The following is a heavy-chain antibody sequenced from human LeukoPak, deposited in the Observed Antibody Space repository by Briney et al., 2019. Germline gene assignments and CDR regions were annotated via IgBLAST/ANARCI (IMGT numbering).Heavy chain of an antibody. V-gene: IGHV5-51*01. D-gene: IGHD2-21*01. CDR1: GYSFITYW. CDR2: IYPGDSDT. CDR3: ARVWRDAFDI. J-gene: IGHJ3*02. Sequence: GESLKISCKGSGYSFITYWIGWVRQMPGKGLEWMGIIYPGDSDTKYGPSFQGQVTISADKSISTTYLQWTSLKASDTAIYYCARVWRDAFDIWGQGTMVTVSS.